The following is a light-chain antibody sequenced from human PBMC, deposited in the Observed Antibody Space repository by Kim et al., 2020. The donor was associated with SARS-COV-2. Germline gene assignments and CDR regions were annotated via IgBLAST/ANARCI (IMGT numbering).Light chain of an antibody. CDR1: QGLLHGNGYTY. J-gene: IGKJ2*01. V-gene: IGKV2-28*01. Sequence: DIVMTQSPLSLPVTPGEPASISCRSSQGLLHGNGYTYLDWYLQKPGQSPQLLVFLGSYRASGVPYRFSGSGSGTDFTLTISRVETEDVGVYYCMQALHTPYTFGQGTKLEI. CDR3: MQALHTPYT. CDR2: LGS.